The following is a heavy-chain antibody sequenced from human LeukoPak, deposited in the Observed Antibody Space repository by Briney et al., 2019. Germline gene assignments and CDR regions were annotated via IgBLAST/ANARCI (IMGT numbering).Heavy chain of an antibody. CDR1: GGSFSGYY. J-gene: IGHJ5*02. V-gene: IGHV4-34*01. D-gene: IGHD3-10*01. Sequence: PSETLSLTCAVYGGSFSGYYWSWIRQPPGKGLEWIGEINHSGSTNYNPSLKSRVTISVDTSENQFSLKLSSVTAADTAVYYCARQLSLTMVRGVRGWFDPWGQGTLVTVSS. CDR2: INHSGST. CDR3: ARQLSLTMVRGVRGWFDP.